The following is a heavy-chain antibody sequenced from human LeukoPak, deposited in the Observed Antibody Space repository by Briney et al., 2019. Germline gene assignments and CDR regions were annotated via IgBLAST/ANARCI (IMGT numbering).Heavy chain of an antibody. CDR2: IKQDGSVK. J-gene: IGHJ4*02. D-gene: IGHD5-18*01. Sequence: GGSLRLSCAASGLTFGRHWMSWVRQAPGKGLEWVANIKQDGSVKYYVDSVRGRFTISRDNAKNSLYLQMNSLRAEDTAVYYCANQWVQLWSPFDYWGQGTLVTVSS. V-gene: IGHV3-7*01. CDR1: GLTFGRHW. CDR3: ANQWVQLWSPFDY.